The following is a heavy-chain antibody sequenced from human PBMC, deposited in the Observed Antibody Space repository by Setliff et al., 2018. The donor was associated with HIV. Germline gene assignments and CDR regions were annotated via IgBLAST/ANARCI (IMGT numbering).Heavy chain of an antibody. Sequence: PSETLRLSCAASGFAFNIYSMNWVRQTPGKGLEWISYIDGYSNNIYYVDSVKGRFTISRDNSRNSLYLQMNSLRAEDTAVYYCARIKWAAAGPLFDLWGQGTQVTVSS. J-gene: IGHJ4*02. V-gene: IGHV3-48*04. CDR2: IDGYSNNI. CDR1: GFAFNIYS. CDR3: ARIKWAAAGPLFDL. D-gene: IGHD6-13*01.